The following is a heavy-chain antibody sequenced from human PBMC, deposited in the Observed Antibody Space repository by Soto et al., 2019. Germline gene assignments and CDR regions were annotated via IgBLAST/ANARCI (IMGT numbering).Heavy chain of an antibody. CDR2: ISAKNGNT. Sequence: QVQLVQSGADVKKPGASVKVSCKASGYTFSDYGISWVRQAPGQGLEWMGWISAKNGNTNFAQKFRGRVTMTTDTSTSTVYTELRCLKPDDTAVYYCAREPPETPPDYWGQGTLVTVSS. CDR3: AREPPETPPDY. J-gene: IGHJ4*02. V-gene: IGHV1-18*01. CDR1: GYTFSDYG.